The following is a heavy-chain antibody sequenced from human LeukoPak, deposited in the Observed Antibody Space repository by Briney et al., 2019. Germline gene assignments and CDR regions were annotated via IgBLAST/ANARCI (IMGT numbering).Heavy chain of an antibody. D-gene: IGHD1-1*01. V-gene: IGHV3-33*01. CDR2: IWYDGSNT. Sequence: GGSLRLSCAASGFIFSNYGMHWVRQVPGKGLEWLAVIWYDGSNTYYADSVKGRFIISRDNSRNTVYLQMNGLRAEDTTVYYCATVSEYWGQGTLVTVSS. J-gene: IGHJ4*02. CDR3: ATVSEY. CDR1: GFIFSNYG.